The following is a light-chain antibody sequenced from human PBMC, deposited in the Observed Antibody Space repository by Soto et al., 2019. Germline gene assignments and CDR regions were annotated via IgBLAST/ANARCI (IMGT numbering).Light chain of an antibody. Sequence: DIQLTQSPSSLSASVGDRVTITCQASQDIMHYLNWYQQRPGKAPKLLIYDGSNLETGVPMRLSGSGSGTDFTLTISSLQPEDLGTYYCQQYDNPVTFGGGTKVEMK. CDR2: DGS. J-gene: IGKJ4*01. CDR1: QDIMHY. CDR3: QQYDNPVT. V-gene: IGKV1-33*01.